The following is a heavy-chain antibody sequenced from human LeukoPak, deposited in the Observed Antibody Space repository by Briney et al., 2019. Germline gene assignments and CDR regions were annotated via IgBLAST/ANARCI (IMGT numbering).Heavy chain of an antibody. CDR1: GFAFSSNA. CDR2: IGGSGDNT. CDR3: ANYRQALLQEY. Sequence: GGSLRLSCVASGFAFSSNAMLWVRQAPGKGLEWVSVIGGSGDNTHYADAVKGRFTISRDNSKNTLYLQMNSLRAEDTAVYCCANYRQALLQEYWGQGTLVTVSS. D-gene: IGHD1-26*01. J-gene: IGHJ4*02. V-gene: IGHV3-23*01.